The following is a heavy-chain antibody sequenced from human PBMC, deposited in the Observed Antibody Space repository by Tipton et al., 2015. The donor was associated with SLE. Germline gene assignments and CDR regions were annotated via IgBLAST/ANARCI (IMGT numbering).Heavy chain of an antibody. Sequence: LRLSCAVSGYSISSGYYWSWIRQPPGKGLEWMGSIFHSGDVYYNPSVKSRVTISIETSKNQFSLKLTSMTAADTAVYYCVRDGFCRNGVCYRNWFDPWGPGSLVTVSS. J-gene: IGHJ5*02. CDR3: VRDGFCRNGVCYRNWFDP. CDR2: IFHSGDV. V-gene: IGHV4-38-2*02. D-gene: IGHD2-8*01. CDR1: GYSISSGYY.